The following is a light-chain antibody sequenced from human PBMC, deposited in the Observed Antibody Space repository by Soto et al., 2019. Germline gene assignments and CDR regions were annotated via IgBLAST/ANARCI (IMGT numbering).Light chain of an antibody. J-gene: IGKJ1*01. CDR3: QQYNSYRT. V-gene: IGKV1-5*01. Sequence: DIQMSQSPSTLSASVGDRVTITCRASQNILNWLAWYQQKPGKAPKLLISDASTLESGVPSRFSGSGSGTEFTLTISALQPDDFATYYCQQYNSYRTFGQGTKVDIK. CDR1: QNILNW. CDR2: DAS.